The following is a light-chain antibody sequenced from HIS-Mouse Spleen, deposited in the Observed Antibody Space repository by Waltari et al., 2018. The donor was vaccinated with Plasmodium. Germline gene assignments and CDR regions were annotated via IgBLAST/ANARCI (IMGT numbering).Light chain of an antibody. J-gene: IGLJ3*02. CDR1: ALPTTS. CDR3: YSTDSSGNHRV. V-gene: IGLV3-10*01. CDR2: EDS. Sequence: SYELTQPPSVSVSPGHTARLTCSGDALPTTSPYWYQQKSGQAPGMVIYEDSKRPSGIPERVSGASSGTMATLTISGAQVEDEADYYCYSTDSSGNHRVCGGGTKLTVL.